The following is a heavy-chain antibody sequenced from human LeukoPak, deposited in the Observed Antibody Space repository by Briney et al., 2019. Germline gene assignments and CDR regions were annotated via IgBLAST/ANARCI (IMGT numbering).Heavy chain of an antibody. Sequence: PGASLRLSCAAAGFTFSSYATSWVRQAPGKGLEWVSRIIATGGSTYYADSVKGRFAISRDNSKNTLYLQLNSLRVEDTAVHYCAKGKTSGWDQDAFDIWGQGTMVTVSS. J-gene: IGHJ3*02. V-gene: IGHV3-23*01. CDR1: GFTFSSYA. CDR2: IIATGGST. CDR3: AKGKTSGWDQDAFDI. D-gene: IGHD6-19*01.